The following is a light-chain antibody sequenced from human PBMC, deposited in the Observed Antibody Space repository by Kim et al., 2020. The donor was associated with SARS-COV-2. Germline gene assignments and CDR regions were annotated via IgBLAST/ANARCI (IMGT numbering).Light chain of an antibody. CDR1: SSDVGNYNY. V-gene: IGLV2-11*03. J-gene: IGLJ3*02. CDR3: CSYAGSHTWV. Sequence: GQSVTISCTGTSSDVGNYNYVSWYQQHPGKAPKLMIYDVSKRPSGVPDRFSGSKSGNTASLTISGLQAEDEADFYCCSYAGSHTWVFGGGTKLTVL. CDR2: DVS.